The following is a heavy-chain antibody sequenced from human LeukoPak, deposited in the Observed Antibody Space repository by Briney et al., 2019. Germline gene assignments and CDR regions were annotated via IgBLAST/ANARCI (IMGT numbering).Heavy chain of an antibody. J-gene: IGHJ4*02. D-gene: IGHD6-6*01. CDR1: GFTFDDYA. V-gene: IGHV3-9*03. CDR2: ISWNSGSI. Sequence: PGGSLRLSCAASGFTFDDYAMHWVRQAPGKGLEWVSGISWNSGSIGYADSVKGRFTISRDNAKNSLYLQMNSLRAEDMALYYCAKDIGHDSSSSVFDYWGQGTLVTVSS. CDR3: AKDIGHDSSSSVFDY.